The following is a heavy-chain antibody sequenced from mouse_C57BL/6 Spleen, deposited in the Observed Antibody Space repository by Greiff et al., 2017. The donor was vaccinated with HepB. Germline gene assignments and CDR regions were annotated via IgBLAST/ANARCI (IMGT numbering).Heavy chain of an antibody. CDR1: GYAFSSSW. Sequence: QVQLQQSGPELVKPGASVKISCKASGYAFSSSWMNWVKQRPGKGLEWIGRIYPGDGDTNYNGKFKGKATLTADKSSSTAYMQLSSLTSEDSAVYFCAREGNYYGPYYAMDYWGQGTSVTVSS. CDR3: AREGNYYGPYYAMDY. CDR2: IYPGDGDT. D-gene: IGHD1-1*01. V-gene: IGHV1-82*01. J-gene: IGHJ4*01.